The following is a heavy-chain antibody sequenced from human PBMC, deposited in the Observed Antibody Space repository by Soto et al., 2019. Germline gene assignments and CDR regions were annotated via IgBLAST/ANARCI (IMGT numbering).Heavy chain of an antibody. Sequence: SQTLSLTCAISGDSVSNKNAAWNWIRQSPSRGLEWLGRTYYRSKWYNDSAVSVRSRITINPDASKNQISLQLNSVTPEDTAVYYCARGKSGIAVALFEYWGQGILVTISS. J-gene: IGHJ4*02. V-gene: IGHV6-1*01. CDR3: ARGKSGIAVALFEY. CDR2: TYYRSKWYN. D-gene: IGHD6-19*01. CDR1: GDSVSNKNAA.